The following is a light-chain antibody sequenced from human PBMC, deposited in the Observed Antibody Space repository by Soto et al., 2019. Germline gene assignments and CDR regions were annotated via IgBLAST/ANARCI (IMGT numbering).Light chain of an antibody. J-gene: IGKJ1*01. Sequence: STLSASVGDRVTITCRASQSISSWLAWYQQKPGKAPKLLIYKASSLESGVPSRFSGSGSGTEFTLTISSLQPDDFATYYCQQYNSYWWTFGQGTKV. CDR2: KAS. CDR3: QQYNSYWWT. CDR1: QSISSW. V-gene: IGKV1-5*03.